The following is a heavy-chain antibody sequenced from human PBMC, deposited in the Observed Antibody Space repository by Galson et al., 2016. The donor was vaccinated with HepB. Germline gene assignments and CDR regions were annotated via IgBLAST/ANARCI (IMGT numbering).Heavy chain of an antibody. J-gene: IGHJ4*02. D-gene: IGHD5-12*01. CDR3: ARQYRGGPSDY. Sequence: ETLSLTCAVSGGSISSSDWRSWVRQPPGQGLEWIGQIFHSGRVNYTPSLASRVPISVATSNHPFSLRLTSVTAADTALYYCARQYRGGPSDYWGQGTLVIVSS. V-gene: IGHV4-4*02. CDR1: GGSISSSDW. CDR2: IFHSGRV.